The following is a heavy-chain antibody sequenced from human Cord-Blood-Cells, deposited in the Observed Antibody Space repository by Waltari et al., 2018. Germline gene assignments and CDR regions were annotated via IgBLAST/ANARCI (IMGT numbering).Heavy chain of an antibody. CDR1: GGSFSGYY. CDR3: ARGTDWADY. V-gene: IGHV4-34*01. J-gene: IGHJ4*02. CDR2: INHRGST. D-gene: IGHD3-9*01. Sequence: QVQLQQWGAGLLKPSETLSLTCAVYGGSFSGYYWSWVRQPPGKGLEWIGEINHRGSTNDNPSLKNRVTIPVDTSKNQFSLKLSSVTAADTAVYYCARGTDWADYWGQGTLVTVSS.